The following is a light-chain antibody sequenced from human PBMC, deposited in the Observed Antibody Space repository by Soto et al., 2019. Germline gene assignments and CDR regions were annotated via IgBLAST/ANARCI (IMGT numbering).Light chain of an antibody. Sequence: LTQPASVSWSPGQSITIACTGTSSDVGGYNYVSWYQQHPGKAPKLMIYAVSNRPSGVSNRFSGSKSGNTATLTISGLQAEDEADYYCCSYTVSGTYVFGTGTKVTVL. CDR3: CSYTVSGTYV. J-gene: IGLJ1*01. V-gene: IGLV2-14*01. CDR2: AVS. CDR1: SSDVGGYNY.